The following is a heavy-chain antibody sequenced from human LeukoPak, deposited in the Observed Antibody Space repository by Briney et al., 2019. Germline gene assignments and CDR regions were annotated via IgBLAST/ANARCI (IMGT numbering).Heavy chain of an antibody. CDR3: ARVLYAPGAFDI. J-gene: IGHJ3*02. D-gene: IGHD2-2*01. CDR2: IYYSGST. V-gene: IGHV4-30-4*01. CDR1: GGSISSGDYY. Sequence: SQTLSLTSTVSGGSISSGDYYWSWIRQPPGKGLEWIGYIYYSGSTYYNPSLKSRVTISVDTSKNQFSLKLSSVTAADTAVYYCARVLYAPGAFDIWGQGTMVTVSS.